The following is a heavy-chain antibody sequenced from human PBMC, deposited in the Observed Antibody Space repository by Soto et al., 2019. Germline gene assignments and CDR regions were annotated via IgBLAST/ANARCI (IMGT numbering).Heavy chain of an antibody. CDR1: GGTFSSYA. V-gene: IGHV1-69*01. CDR2: IIPISDTT. Sequence: QVQLVQSGAEVKKPGSSVKVSCKASGGTFSSYAISWVRQAPGQGLEWMGGIIPISDTTNYAQKFQGRVTITADESTSSAYMELSSLRSEDTAMYYCARSQGSSTSLEIYYYCYYGMDVWGQGTTVTVSS. J-gene: IGHJ6*02. CDR3: ARSQGSSTSLEIYYYCYYGMDV. D-gene: IGHD2-2*01.